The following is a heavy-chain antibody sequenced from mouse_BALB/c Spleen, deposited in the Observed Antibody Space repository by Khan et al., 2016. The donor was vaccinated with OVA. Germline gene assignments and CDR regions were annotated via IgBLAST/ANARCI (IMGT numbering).Heavy chain of an antibody. CDR3: ARQHYYHYYIMDY. J-gene: IGHJ4*01. CDR2: IWSDGST. V-gene: IGHV2-6-1*01. D-gene: IGHD2-1*01. CDR1: GFSLTNYG. Sequence: VHLVESGPGLVAPSQSLSITCTISGFSLTNYGVHWVRQPPGKGLEWLVVIWSDGSTTYNSPLQSRLSISKDNSKSQVFLKMNRLQTDDTAMYYCARQHYYHYYIMDYWGQGTSVTVSS.